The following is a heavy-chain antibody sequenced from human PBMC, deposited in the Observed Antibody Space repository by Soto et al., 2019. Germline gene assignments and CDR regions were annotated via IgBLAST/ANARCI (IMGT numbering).Heavy chain of an antibody. CDR3: AKQRAGYGSGSDTFYFDF. CDR2: ISYDGSNK. Sequence: PGGSLRLSCAASGFTFSSYAMHWVRQAPGKGLEWVAVISYDGSNKYYADSVKGRFTISRDNSKNTLFLQMSSLRAEDTALYYCAKQRAGYGSGSDTFYFDFWGQGTLVTVSS. J-gene: IGHJ4*02. CDR1: GFTFSSYA. V-gene: IGHV3-30-3*02. D-gene: IGHD3-10*01.